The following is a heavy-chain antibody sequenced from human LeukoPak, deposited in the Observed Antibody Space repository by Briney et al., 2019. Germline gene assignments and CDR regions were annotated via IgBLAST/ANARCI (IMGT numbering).Heavy chain of an antibody. CDR2: IKQDGSEK. J-gene: IGHJ5*02. Sequence: PGGSLRLSCAASGFTFSSYGMSWVRQPPGKGREWVANIKQDGSEKYYVDSVMGRFTISRDNAKNSLYLQMNSLRAEDTAVYYCARTPMLRGIIPGSWGQGTLVTVPS. D-gene: IGHD3-10*01. CDR1: GFTFSSYG. CDR3: ARTPMLRGIIPGS. V-gene: IGHV3-7*01.